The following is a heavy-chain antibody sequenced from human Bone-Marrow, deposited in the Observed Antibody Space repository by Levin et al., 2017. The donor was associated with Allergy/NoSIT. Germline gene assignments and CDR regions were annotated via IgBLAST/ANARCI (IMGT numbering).Heavy chain of an antibody. J-gene: IGHJ4*02. CDR2: ISAYNGNT. CDR1: GYTFTSYG. CDR3: ATGAQDYGDYGY. D-gene: IGHD4-17*01. V-gene: IGHV1-18*01. Sequence: GESLKISCKASGYTFTSYGISWVRQAPGQGLEWMGWISAYNGNTNYAQKLQGRVTMTTDTSTSTAYMELRSLRSDDTAVYYCATGAQDYGDYGYWGQGTLVTVSS.